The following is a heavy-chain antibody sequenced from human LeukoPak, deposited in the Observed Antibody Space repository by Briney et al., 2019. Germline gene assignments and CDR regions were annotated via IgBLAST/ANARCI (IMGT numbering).Heavy chain of an antibody. CDR3: ARDPAATLVITSGSDY. J-gene: IGHJ4*02. Sequence: ASVKVSCKASGYTFTSYGISWVRQAPGQGLEWMGYISGYNGKTNHAQKFQGRVTMTTDTSATTAYMELRSLRSDDTAVYYCARDPAATLVITSGSDYWGQGTQVTVSS. V-gene: IGHV1-18*01. D-gene: IGHD3-22*01. CDR2: ISGYNGKT. CDR1: GYTFTSYG.